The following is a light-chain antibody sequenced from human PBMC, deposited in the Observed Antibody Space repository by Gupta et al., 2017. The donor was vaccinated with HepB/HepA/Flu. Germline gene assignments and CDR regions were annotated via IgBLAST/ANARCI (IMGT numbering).Light chain of an antibody. CDR1: QSIARY. J-gene: IGKJ1*01. V-gene: IGKV1-39*01. Sequence: DIQMTQSPSSLSASGGDRVTITCRASQSIARYVNWYQQKPGKAPKLLIYAASSLQGGVPSRFSGSGSGTDFSLTISSLQPEDFAAYYCQQTYSFPLTFGQGTKVEVK. CDR2: AAS. CDR3: QQTYSFPLT.